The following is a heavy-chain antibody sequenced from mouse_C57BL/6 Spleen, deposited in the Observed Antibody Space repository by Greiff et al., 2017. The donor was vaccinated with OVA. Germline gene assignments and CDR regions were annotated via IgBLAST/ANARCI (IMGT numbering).Heavy chain of an antibody. V-gene: IGHV6-3*01. Sequence: EVKLVESGGGLVQPGGSMKLSCVASGFTFSNYWMNWVRQSPEKGLEWVAQIRLKSDNYATHYAESVKGRFTISRDDSKSSVYLQMNNLRAEDTGIYYCTAEATVVATDYWGQGTTLTVSS. J-gene: IGHJ2*01. CDR1: GFTFSNYW. CDR2: IRLKSDNYAT. CDR3: TAEATVVATDY. D-gene: IGHD1-1*01.